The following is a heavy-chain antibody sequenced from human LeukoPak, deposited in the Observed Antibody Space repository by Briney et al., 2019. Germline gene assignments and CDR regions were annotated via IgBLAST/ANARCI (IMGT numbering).Heavy chain of an antibody. J-gene: IGHJ5*02. V-gene: IGHV4-61*02. CDR1: GGSISSGSYY. D-gene: IGHD3-10*01. Sequence: SETLSLTCTVSGGSISSGSYYWSWIRQPAGKGLEWIGRIYTSGSTYYNPSLKSRVTISVDTSKNQFSLKLSSVTAADTAVYYCARHLKPHSYYGSGSYYLWGQGTLVTVSS. CDR3: ARHLKPHSYYGSGSYYL. CDR2: IYTSGST.